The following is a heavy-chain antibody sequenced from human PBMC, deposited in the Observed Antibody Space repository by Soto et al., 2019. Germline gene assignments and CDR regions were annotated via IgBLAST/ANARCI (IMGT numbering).Heavy chain of an antibody. CDR1: GGSISSCDSY. V-gene: IGHV4-31*03. Sequence: SETPSLTCTVSGGSISSCDSYWTWIRQHPGTGLEWIGYIYYSGSAYYNPSLKSRVTISVDTSRSQFSLKLSSVTAADTAVYYCARTFYYGSGTYDYWGQGTLVTVSS. J-gene: IGHJ4*02. CDR2: IYYSGSA. D-gene: IGHD3-10*01. CDR3: ARTFYYGSGTYDY.